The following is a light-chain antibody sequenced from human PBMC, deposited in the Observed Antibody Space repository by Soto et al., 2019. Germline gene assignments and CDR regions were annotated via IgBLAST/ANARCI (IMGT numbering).Light chain of an antibody. Sequence: EIVLTQSPGTLSLSPGERAALSCRASQSVGNNFLGWYQQKPGQSPRLLIYHASNRATGIPDRFSGTASGTDFTLTISRLEPEDFAVYFCPQYASAPLTFGGGTKVEIK. V-gene: IGKV3-20*01. CDR1: QSVGNNF. CDR3: PQYASAPLT. CDR2: HAS. J-gene: IGKJ4*01.